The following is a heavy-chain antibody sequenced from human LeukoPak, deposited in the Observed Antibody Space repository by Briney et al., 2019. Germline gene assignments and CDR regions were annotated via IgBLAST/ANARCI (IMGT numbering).Heavy chain of an antibody. V-gene: IGHV4-31*03. CDR1: GGSISSGGYY. J-gene: IGHJ5*02. CDR3: AGYCSSTSCYRYLNWFDP. CDR2: IYYSGST. Sequence: SQTLSLTCTVSGGSISSGGYYWSWIRQHPGKGLEWIGYIYYSGSTYYNPSLKSRVTISVDTSKNQFSLKLSSVTAADTAVYYCAGYCSSTSCYRYLNWFDPWGRGTLVTVSS. D-gene: IGHD2-2*01.